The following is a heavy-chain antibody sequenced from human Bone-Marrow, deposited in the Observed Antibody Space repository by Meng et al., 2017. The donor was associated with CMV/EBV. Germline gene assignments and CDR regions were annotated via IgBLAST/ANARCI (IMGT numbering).Heavy chain of an antibody. V-gene: IGHV3-7*01. CDR1: GFTFSSYW. D-gene: IGHD5-24*01. J-gene: IGHJ6*02. Sequence: GESLKISCAASGFTFSSYWMSWVRQAPGKGLEWVANIKQDGSEKYYVDSVKGRFTISRDNAKNSLYLQMNSLRAEDTAVYYCARVLAITVYGMDVWGQGTTVTVSS. CDR2: IKQDGSEK. CDR3: ARVLAITVYGMDV.